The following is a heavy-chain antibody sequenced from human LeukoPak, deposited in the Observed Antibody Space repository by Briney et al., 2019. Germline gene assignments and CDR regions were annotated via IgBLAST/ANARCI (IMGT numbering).Heavy chain of an antibody. CDR2: ISYDGSHE. V-gene: IGHV3-30*03. CDR1: TFTLTNYG. J-gene: IGHJ3*02. CDR3: ARDLVVLGYCSNPNCYDAFDI. D-gene: IGHD2-2*01. Sequence: GGSLRLSCAASTFTLTNYGMHWVRQAPGKGLEWVAFISYDGSHEYYADSVKGRFTISRDSSKNTLDLQMTSLRPEDTAVYYCARDLVVLGYCSNPNCYDAFDIWGQGTMVTVSS.